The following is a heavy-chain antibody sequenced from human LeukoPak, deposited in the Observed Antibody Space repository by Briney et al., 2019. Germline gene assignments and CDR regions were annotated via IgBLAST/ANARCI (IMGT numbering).Heavy chain of an antibody. Sequence: PGRSLRLSCAASGFTFDDYAMHWVRQAPGKGLEWVSGISWNSGSIGYADSVKGRFTISRDNAKNSLCLQMNSLRAEDTALYYCAKDKDSSGYYPSYYFDYWGQGTLVTVSS. V-gene: IGHV3-9*01. CDR2: ISWNSGSI. CDR1: GFTFDDYA. D-gene: IGHD3-22*01. J-gene: IGHJ4*02. CDR3: AKDKDSSGYYPSYYFDY.